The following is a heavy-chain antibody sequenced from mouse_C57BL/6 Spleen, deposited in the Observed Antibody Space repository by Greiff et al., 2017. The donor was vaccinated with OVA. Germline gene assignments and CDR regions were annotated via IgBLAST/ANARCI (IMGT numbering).Heavy chain of an antibody. Sequence: EVQLVESGPGLVKPSQSLSLTCSVTGYSITSGYYWNWIRQFPGNKLEWMGYISYDGSNNYNPSLKNRISITRDTSKNQFFLKLNSVTTEDTATYYCARDYGSSLHWYFDVWGTGTTVTVSS. D-gene: IGHD1-1*01. CDR2: ISYDGSN. CDR1: GYSITSGYY. CDR3: ARDYGSSLHWYFDV. J-gene: IGHJ1*03. V-gene: IGHV3-6*01.